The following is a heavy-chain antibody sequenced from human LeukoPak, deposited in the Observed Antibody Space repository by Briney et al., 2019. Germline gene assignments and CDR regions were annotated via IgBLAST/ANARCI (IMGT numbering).Heavy chain of an antibody. CDR3: AKDREWELLDSVAIDH. Sequence: GGSLRLSCAASGFTFSSYAMSWVRQAPGKGLEWVSAISGSGGSTYYADSVKGRFTISRDNSKNTLYLQMNSLRAEDTAVYYCAKDREWELLDSVAIDHWGQGTLVTVSS. CDR2: ISGSGGST. CDR1: GFTFSSYA. V-gene: IGHV3-23*01. D-gene: IGHD1-26*01. J-gene: IGHJ4*02.